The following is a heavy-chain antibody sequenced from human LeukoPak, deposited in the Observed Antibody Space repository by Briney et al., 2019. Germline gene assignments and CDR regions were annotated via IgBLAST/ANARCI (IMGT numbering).Heavy chain of an antibody. CDR1: GFTFSTYA. D-gene: IGHD6-19*01. V-gene: IGHV3-23*01. CDR2: ITSSGGRS. J-gene: IGHJ6*03. CDR3: AKSGLVVAGDYYYLDV. Sequence: GGSLRLSCAASGFTFSTYAMTWVRQAPGKGLEWVSAITSSGGRSYYADSVKGRFTISRDDSKNTLYLQMNSLRAEDTAVYYCAKSGLVVAGDYYYLDVWGKGTTVTVSS.